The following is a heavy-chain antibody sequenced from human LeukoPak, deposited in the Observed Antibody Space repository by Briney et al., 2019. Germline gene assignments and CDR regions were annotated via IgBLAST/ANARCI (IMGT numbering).Heavy chain of an antibody. CDR1: GFTFGNFA. CDR2: IVGSSST. V-gene: IGHV3-21*01. CDR3: ARIGAGSSRDY. D-gene: IGHD6-13*01. J-gene: IGHJ4*02. Sequence: GGSLRLSCAASGFTFGNFAMTWVRQAPGKGLEWVSSIVGSSSTYYADSLKGRFTISRDNAKNSLYLQMNSLRAEDTAVYYCARIGAGSSRDYWGQGTLVTVPP.